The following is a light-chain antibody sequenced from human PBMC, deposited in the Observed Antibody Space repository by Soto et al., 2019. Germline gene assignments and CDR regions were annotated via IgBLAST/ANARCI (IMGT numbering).Light chain of an antibody. Sequence: NFMLTQPHSVSESPGKTVTISCTSHNGSIASNDVQWYQQRPGSTPTTVIYEDNQRPSGVSDRFSGSIDSSSNSASLTISGLKTEDEADYYCQSYDTTNWVFGGGTKLTVL. CDR2: EDN. V-gene: IGLV6-57*01. CDR1: NGSIASND. J-gene: IGLJ3*02. CDR3: QSYDTTNWV.